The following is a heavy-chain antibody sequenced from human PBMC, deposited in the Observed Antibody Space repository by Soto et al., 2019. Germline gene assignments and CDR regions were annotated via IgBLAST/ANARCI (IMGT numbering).Heavy chain of an antibody. V-gene: IGHV4-34*01. CDR2: INHSGST. CDR3: ARGNTYYDILTGYRHNWFDP. CDR1: GGSFSGYY. J-gene: IGHJ5*02. Sequence: PSETLSLTCAVYGGSFSGYYWSWIRQPPGKGLEWIGEINHSGSTNYNPSLKSRVTISVDTSKNQFSLKLSSVTAADTAVYYCARGNTYYDILTGYRHNWFDPWGQGTLVTVS. D-gene: IGHD3-9*01.